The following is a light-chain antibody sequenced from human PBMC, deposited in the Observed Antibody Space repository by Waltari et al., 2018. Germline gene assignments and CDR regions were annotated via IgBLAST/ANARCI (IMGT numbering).Light chain of an antibody. Sequence: DVQMTQSPSSLSASLGDRVTINCRQSEDIKLHCGLYQQTPGKAPKLLSYEAFILQPGVPSRFRGSASGTNFTLPIDSLQPEDFATYYCQQSWHNPPTFGQGTRLDI. J-gene: IGKJ5*01. CDR3: QQSWHNPPT. CDR2: EAF. V-gene: IGKV1-39*01. CDR1: EDIKLH.